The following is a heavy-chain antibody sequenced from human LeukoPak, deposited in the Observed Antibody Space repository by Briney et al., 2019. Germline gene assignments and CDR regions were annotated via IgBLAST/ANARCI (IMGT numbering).Heavy chain of an antibody. V-gene: IGHV4-39*07. CDR2: IYYSGST. J-gene: IGHJ4*02. CDR3: ARDDYYDSSGYYGY. CDR1: GGSISSSSYY. Sequence: SETLSLTCTVSGGSISSSSYYWGWIRQPLGKGLEWIGSIYYSGSTYYNPSLKSRVTISVDTSKNQFSLKLSSVTAADTAVYYCARDDYYDSSGYYGYWGQGTLVTVSS. D-gene: IGHD3-22*01.